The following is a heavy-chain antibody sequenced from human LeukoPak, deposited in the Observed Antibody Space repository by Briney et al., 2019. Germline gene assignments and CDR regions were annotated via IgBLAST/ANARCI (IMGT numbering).Heavy chain of an antibody. CDR3: ARDGAQYDSLDYEGEYYYYFGMDV. V-gene: IGHV4-39*07. D-gene: IGHD3-22*01. J-gene: IGHJ6*02. CDR2: IYYSGST. CDR1: GGSISSSSYY. Sequence: SETLSLTCTVSGGSISSSSYYWGWIRQPPGKGLEWIGSIYYSGSTYYNPSLKSRVTISVDTSKNQFSLKLSSVAAADTAVYYCARDGAQYDSLDYEGEYYYYFGMDVWGQGATVTVSS.